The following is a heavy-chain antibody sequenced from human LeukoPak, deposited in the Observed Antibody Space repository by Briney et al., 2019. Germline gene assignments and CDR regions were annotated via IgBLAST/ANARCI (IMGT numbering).Heavy chain of an antibody. V-gene: IGHV1-3*01. CDR2: INAGNGNT. Sequence: ASVKVSCKASGYTFTTYAMHWVRQAPGQRLEWMGWINAGNGNTKYSQKFQARVTITRDTSASTAYMELSSLRSEDTAVYYCARDGRTPPWGLDYWGQGTLVTVSS. CDR1: GYTFTTYA. CDR3: ARDGRTPPWGLDY. J-gene: IGHJ4*02. D-gene: IGHD2-15*01.